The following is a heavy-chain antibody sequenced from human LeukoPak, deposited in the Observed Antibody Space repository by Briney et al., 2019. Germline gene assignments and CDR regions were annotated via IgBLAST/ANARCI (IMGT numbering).Heavy chain of an antibody. D-gene: IGHD6-19*01. Sequence: PGGSLRLSCAASGFTFSKYWMLWVRQAPGKGLESVSRINTDGTVTTYADSVKGRFTVSRDNADNTMFLQMNSVRDEDTAVYYCATEQWLAPPPDSWGQGTGVTVSS. V-gene: IGHV3-74*01. CDR1: GFTFSKYW. J-gene: IGHJ4*02. CDR2: INTDGTVT. CDR3: ATEQWLAPPPDS.